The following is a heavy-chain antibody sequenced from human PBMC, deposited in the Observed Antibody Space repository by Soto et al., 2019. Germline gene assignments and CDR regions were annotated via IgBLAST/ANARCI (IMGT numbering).Heavy chain of an antibody. CDR2: INAGNGNT. CDR3: AKTHYYGSGGGTYGMDV. V-gene: IGHV1-3*01. Sequence: QVQLVQSGAEVKKPGASVKVSCKASGYTFTSYAMHWVRQAPGRRLEWMGWINAGNGNTKYSQKFQGRVTITRDTSPSTAYMDLSSLRSEDTAVYYCAKTHYYGSGGGTYGMDVWGQGTTVTVSS. D-gene: IGHD3-10*01. CDR1: GYTFTSYA. J-gene: IGHJ6*02.